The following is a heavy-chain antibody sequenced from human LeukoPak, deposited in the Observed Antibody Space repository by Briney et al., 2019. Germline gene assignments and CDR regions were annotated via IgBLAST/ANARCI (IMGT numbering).Heavy chain of an antibody. Sequence: SQTLSLTFAISGDSLSNNNVAWNWIRQSPSRGLEWLGRTYYRSKWNTDYAVSVKSRITINSDTSKNQFSLQLTSVTPEDTAVYHFARGCYSSFDYRDQGTLVTVSS. CDR2: TYYRSKWNT. V-gene: IGHV6-1*01. D-gene: IGHD5-18*01. CDR1: GDSLSNNNVA. CDR3: ARGCYSSFDY. J-gene: IGHJ4*02.